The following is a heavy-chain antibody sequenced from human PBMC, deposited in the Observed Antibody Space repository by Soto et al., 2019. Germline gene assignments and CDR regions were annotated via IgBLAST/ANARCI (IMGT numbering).Heavy chain of an antibody. CDR2: IYYSGST. CDR3: AKVNDFWTGYYSTNWFDP. V-gene: IGHV4-59*01. CDR1: GGSISSYY. J-gene: IGHJ5*02. D-gene: IGHD3-3*01. Sequence: QVQLQESGPGLVKPSETLSLTCTVSGGSISSYYWSWIRQPPGKGLEWIGYIYYSGSTNYNPSLKSRVTISVDTSKNQFSLKLSSVTAEDTAVYYCAKVNDFWTGYYSTNWFDPWGQGTLVTVSS.